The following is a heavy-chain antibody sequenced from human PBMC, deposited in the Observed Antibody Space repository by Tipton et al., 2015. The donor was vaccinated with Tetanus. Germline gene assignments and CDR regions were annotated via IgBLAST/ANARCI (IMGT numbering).Heavy chain of an antibody. D-gene: IGHD2-21*02. V-gene: IGHV3-48*04. CDR1: GFTFSSYN. CDR2: INSRSSMI. CDR3: ARVHTPGLLGRYPFDS. J-gene: IGHJ4*02. Sequence: SLRLSCVASGFTFSSYNMDWVRQAPGKGLEWVAYINSRSSMIYYADSVKGRFTISRANAKNSLYLQMNSLRADDPAVYFCARVHTPGLLGRYPFDSWGQGTLVTVSS.